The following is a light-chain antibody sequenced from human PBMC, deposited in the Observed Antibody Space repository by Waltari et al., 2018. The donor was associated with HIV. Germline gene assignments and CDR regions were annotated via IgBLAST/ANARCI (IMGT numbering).Light chain of an antibody. CDR2: VNS. Sequence: QSVLTQPPSVSGAPGQRVTISCTGSSSNIGAGYDVHWYQQLPGTAPKLLIYVNSNRPSGVHALFSGSNSGTSASLAITGLQAEDGADYYGQSYDSSLSGWVFGGGTKLTVL. CDR3: QSYDSSLSGWV. J-gene: IGLJ3*02. V-gene: IGLV1-40*01. CDR1: SSNIGAGYD.